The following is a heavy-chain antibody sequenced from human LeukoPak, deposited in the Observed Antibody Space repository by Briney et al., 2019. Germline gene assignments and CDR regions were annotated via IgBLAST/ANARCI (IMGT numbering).Heavy chain of an antibody. CDR2: IRSKTYGGAA. CDR3: TRIGMYIIGRDHVDY. J-gene: IGHJ4*02. Sequence: GGSLRLSCAASGFTFRDYAWSGVRLAPGKGLQWVGFIRSKTYGGAADYGASVKGRFTIYRDDSQSIAYLQMNRLEIEDTAVYFCTRIGMYIIGRDHVDYWGQGTLVTVSS. D-gene: IGHD3-10*01. CDR1: GFTFRDYA. V-gene: IGHV3-49*04.